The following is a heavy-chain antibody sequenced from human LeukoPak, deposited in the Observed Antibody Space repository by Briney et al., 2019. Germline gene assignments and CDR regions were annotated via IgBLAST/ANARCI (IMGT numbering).Heavy chain of an antibody. D-gene: IGHD2-15*01. CDR3: ARQEYCSGGSCYPWFDP. CDR1: GYSINNYW. J-gene: IGHJ5*02. CDR2: IYPADSDI. Sequence: GESLKISCQGSGYSINNYWIGWVRQMPGKGLEWMGIIYPADSDIRYSPSFQGQVTISADKSISTAYLQWSSLKASDTAMYYCARQEYCSGGSCYPWFDPWGQGTLVTVSS. V-gene: IGHV5-51*01.